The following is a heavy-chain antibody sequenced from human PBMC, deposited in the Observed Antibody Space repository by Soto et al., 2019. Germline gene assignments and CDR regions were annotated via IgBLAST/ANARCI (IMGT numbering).Heavy chain of an antibody. Sequence: SETLSLTCTVSGGSISSSSYYWGWLRQPPGEGLEWIGSIYYSGSTYYNPPLKSRVTISVDTSKHHFSLKLSSVTAAETAVYYCAGHYDYVWGSYRYTKGPPEAYYFDYWGQGTLVTVSS. CDR3: AGHYDYVWGSYRYTKGPPEAYYFDY. CDR1: GGSISSSSYY. CDR2: IYYSGST. J-gene: IGHJ4*02. V-gene: IGHV4-39*01. D-gene: IGHD3-16*02.